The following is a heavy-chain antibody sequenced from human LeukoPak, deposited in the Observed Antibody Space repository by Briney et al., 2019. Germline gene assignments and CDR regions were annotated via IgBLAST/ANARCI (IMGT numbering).Heavy chain of an antibody. V-gene: IGHV3-30*02. Sequence: GGSLRLSCAASGFTFSSYGMHWVRQAPGKGLEWVTLIQHDGTNKYYADSVKGRFTISRDNSKNTLYLQMNSLRAEDTAVYYCAKTFGPSSGYYYFDYWGQGALVTVSS. CDR3: AKTFGPSSGYYYFDY. J-gene: IGHJ4*02. CDR1: GFTFSSYG. CDR2: IQHDGTNK. D-gene: IGHD3-22*01.